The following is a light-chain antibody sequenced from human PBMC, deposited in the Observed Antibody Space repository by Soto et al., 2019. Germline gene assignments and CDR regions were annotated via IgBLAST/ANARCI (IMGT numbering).Light chain of an antibody. Sequence: VMTQSPATLSVSPGESATLSWRDSQSVSSNLAWYQQKPGQAPRLIIYGAYTRATAIPARFSGSGSETDFTLSISSLEPEDFAVYYCQQSTDRPPWTCGQGTKVDIK. V-gene: IGKV3-15*01. J-gene: IGKJ1*01. CDR2: GAY. CDR1: QSVSSN. CDR3: QQSTDRPPWT.